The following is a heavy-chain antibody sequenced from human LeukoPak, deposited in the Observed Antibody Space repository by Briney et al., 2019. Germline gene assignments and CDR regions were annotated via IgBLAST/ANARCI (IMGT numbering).Heavy chain of an antibody. CDR2: IYYSGST. J-gene: IGHJ3*02. Sequence: PSETLSLTCTVSGGSISSSSYYWGWIRQPPGKGLEWIGSIYYSGSTYYNPSLKSRVTISVDTSKNQFSLKLSSVTAADTAVYYCARAPYVLRYFDWFYSNFFDIWGQGTMVTVSS. CDR3: ARAPYVLRYFDWFYSNFFDI. CDR1: GGSISSSSYY. D-gene: IGHD3-9*01. V-gene: IGHV4-39*07.